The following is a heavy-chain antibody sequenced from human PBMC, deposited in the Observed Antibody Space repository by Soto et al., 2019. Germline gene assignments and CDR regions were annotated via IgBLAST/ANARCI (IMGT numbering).Heavy chain of an antibody. V-gene: IGHV1-46*03. D-gene: IGHD2-15*01. CDR2: INPSGGT. CDR1: GYTCTRYY. J-gene: IGHJ4*02. Sequence: QVQLVQSGAEVKKPGASVKVSRKASGYTCTRYYVHWVRQAPGQGLEWMGIINPSGGTANAQEFQGRGTMTRDTCTSTVYMELSSLRSEDTAVYYCARVYCSGGGCYSIDYWGQGTLVTVSS. CDR3: ARVYCSGGGCYSIDY.